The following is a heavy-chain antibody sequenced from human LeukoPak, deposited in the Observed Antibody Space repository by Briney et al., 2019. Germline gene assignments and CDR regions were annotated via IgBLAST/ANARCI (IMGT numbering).Heavy chain of an antibody. V-gene: IGHV3-23*01. J-gene: IGHJ1*01. CDR1: GFTFSSYA. CDR2: ISGRGGTT. Sequence: PGGSLRLSCAASGFTFSSYAMSWVRQAPGKGLEWVSAISGRGGTTYYADSVKGRFTISRDNSKDTLYLQMNSLRAEDTAEYYCVRDSRYVSAVHIQYWGQGALVSVSS. D-gene: IGHD2-15*01. CDR3: VRDSRYVSAVHIQY.